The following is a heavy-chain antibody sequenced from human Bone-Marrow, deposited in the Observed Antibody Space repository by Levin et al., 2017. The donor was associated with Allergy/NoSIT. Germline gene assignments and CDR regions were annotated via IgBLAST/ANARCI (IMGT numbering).Heavy chain of an antibody. D-gene: IGHD5-18*01. CDR3: ARVIGYGHEFDY. V-gene: IGHV4-59*01. J-gene: IGHJ4*02. CDR1: GGSISSYY. CDR2: IYHSGST. Sequence: SETLSLTCTVSGGSISSYYWNWIRQPPGKGLEWIGYIYHSGSTNYNPSLKSRVTISVDTSKNQYSLRLSSVTAADTALYYCARVIGYGHEFDYWGQGTLVTVSS.